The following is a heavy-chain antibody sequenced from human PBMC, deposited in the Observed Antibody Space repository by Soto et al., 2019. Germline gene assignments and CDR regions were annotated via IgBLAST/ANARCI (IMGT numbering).Heavy chain of an antibody. CDR2: MYPGDSDT. Sequence: GESLKISCRGSGYDFNTNWFGWVRQLPGRGLEWVGIMYPGDSDTRYNPSLQGHVTLSVDVTVRTAFLQWRSLETSDTGMYFCARLPRDCNKTSCYYADHWGQGTQVTVSS. D-gene: IGHD3-3*01. J-gene: IGHJ4*02. CDR1: GYDFNTNW. V-gene: IGHV5-51*01. CDR3: ARLPRDCNKTSCYYADH.